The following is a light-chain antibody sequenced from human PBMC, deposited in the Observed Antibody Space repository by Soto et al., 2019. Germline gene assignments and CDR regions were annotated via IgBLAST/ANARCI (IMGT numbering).Light chain of an antibody. CDR2: DVS. CDR3: SSYTSRRTLV. Sequence: QSVLTQPASVSGSPGQSITISCTGTSSDVGGYNYVSWYQQHQGKDPKLKIYDVSNRPSGVSNRFSGSKSGNTASLTISRLQAEDEADYYCSSYTSRRTLVFGGGPKLA. V-gene: IGLV2-14*01. CDR1: SSDVGGYNY. J-gene: IGLJ2*01.